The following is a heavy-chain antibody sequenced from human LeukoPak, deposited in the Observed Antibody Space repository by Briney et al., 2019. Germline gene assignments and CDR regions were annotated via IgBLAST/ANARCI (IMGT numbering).Heavy chain of an antibody. CDR3: ARLTKCSSTSCPYGMDV. Sequence: GESLKISCKGSGYSFTSYWIGWVRRMPGKGLEWMGIIYPGDSDTRYSPSFQGQVTISADKSISTAYLQWSSLKASDTAMYYCARLTKCSSTSCPYGMDVWGQGTTVTVSS. J-gene: IGHJ6*02. CDR2: IYPGDSDT. V-gene: IGHV5-51*01. D-gene: IGHD2-2*01. CDR1: GYSFTSYW.